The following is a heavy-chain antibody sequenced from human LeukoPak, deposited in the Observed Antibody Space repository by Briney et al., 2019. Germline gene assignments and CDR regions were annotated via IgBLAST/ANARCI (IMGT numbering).Heavy chain of an antibody. CDR2: MNPNSGNT. D-gene: IGHD2-15*01. Sequence: ASVKVSCKASGYSFSSYDINWVRQATGQGLEWLGWMNPNSGNTGYAQKFQGRVTMTRNTSISTAYMELSSLRSEDTAVYYCARVRGSYYYYGMDVWGQGTTVTVSS. J-gene: IGHJ6*02. CDR1: GYSFSSYD. V-gene: IGHV1-8*01. CDR3: ARVRGSYYYYGMDV.